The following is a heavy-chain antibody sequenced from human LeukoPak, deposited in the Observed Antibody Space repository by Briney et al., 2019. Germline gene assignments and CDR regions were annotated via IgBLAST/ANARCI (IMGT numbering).Heavy chain of an antibody. Sequence: ASVKVSCKASGGTFSSYAISWVRQAPGQGLEWMGGIIPIFGTANYAQKFQGRVTITTDESTSTAYMELSSLGSEDTAVYYCASDAGSYYGYFDYWGQGTLVTVSS. CDR2: IIPIFGTA. CDR3: ASDAGSYYGYFDY. J-gene: IGHJ4*02. D-gene: IGHD1-26*01. CDR1: GGTFSSYA. V-gene: IGHV1-69*05.